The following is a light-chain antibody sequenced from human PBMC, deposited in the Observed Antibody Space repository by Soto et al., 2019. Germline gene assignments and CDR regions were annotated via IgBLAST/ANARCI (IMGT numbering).Light chain of an antibody. CDR3: QQYGRFR. Sequence: EIVLTQSPGTLSLSPGERATLSCRASQSVSSSYLAWYQQKPGQAPRLLIYGASSRATGIPDRFSGSGSGTDFTITISRLEPEDFAVYYCQQYGRFRFGQGTKLEIK. CDR2: GAS. CDR1: QSVSSSY. V-gene: IGKV3-20*01. J-gene: IGKJ2*03.